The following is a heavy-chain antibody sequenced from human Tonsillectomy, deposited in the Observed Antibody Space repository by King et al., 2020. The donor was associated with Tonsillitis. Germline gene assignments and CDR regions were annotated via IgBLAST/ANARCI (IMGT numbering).Heavy chain of an antibody. CDR1: GYSFTSYW. D-gene: IGHD6-19*01. CDR2: IYPGDSDT. CDR3: ARSSGSSAWYDGFDI. V-gene: IGHV5-51*03. J-gene: IGHJ3*02. Sequence: VQLVESGAEVKKPGESLKISCKGSGYSFTSYWIAWVRQMPGTGLEWMGIIYPGDSDTRYSPSFQGQVTISADMSISTAYLQWSSLKASDTAMYYCARSSGSSAWYDGFDIWGQGTMVTVSS.